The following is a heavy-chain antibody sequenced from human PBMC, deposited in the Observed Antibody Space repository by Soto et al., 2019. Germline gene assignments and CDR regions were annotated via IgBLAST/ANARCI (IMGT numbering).Heavy chain of an antibody. Sequence: WGSLRLSCAASGFTSSSYLRHWVRQAPGKGLVWVSRISNDGTSTNYADSVKGRFTISRDNAKNTVYLEMNSLRAEDTAVYYCARDWYYYDTSDHFSADAFDIWGQGTTVTVS. CDR3: ARDWYYYDTSDHFSADAFDI. D-gene: IGHD3-22*01. V-gene: IGHV3-74*01. CDR2: ISNDGTST. CDR1: GFTSSSYL. J-gene: IGHJ3*02.